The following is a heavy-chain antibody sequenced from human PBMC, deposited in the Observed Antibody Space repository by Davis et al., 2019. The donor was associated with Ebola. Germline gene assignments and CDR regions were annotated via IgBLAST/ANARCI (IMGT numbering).Heavy chain of an antibody. Sequence: GRSLILSCAASGFTSSSFWMSWVRQAPGKGLEWVARINQDGSQKYYVDSVKGRFTISRDNAKHSLYLQMNSLSAEDTAVYYCARDYMCLWGQGTVVTVSS. CDR2: INQDGSQK. V-gene: IGHV3-7*01. J-gene: IGHJ4*02. CDR1: GFTSSSFW. CDR3: ARDYMCL. D-gene: IGHD5/OR15-5a*01.